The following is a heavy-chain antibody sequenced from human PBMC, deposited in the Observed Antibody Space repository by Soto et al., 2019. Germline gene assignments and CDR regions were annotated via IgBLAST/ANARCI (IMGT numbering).Heavy chain of an antibody. V-gene: IGHV4-4*07. CDR2: IYATGTT. CDR1: GASISGFY. Sequence: SETLSLTCTVSGASISGFYWSWIRKSAGKGLEWIGRIYATGTTDYNPSLKSRVMMSVDTSKKQFSLKLRSVTATDTAVYYCVRDGTKTLRDWFDPWGQGISVTVSS. J-gene: IGHJ5*02. D-gene: IGHD1-1*01. CDR3: VRDGTKTLRDWFDP.